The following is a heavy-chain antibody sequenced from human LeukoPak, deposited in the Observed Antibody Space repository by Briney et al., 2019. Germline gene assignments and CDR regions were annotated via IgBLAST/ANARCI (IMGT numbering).Heavy chain of an antibody. D-gene: IGHD2-15*01. Sequence: PSETLSLTCTVSGGSISSYYWSWIRHPPGKGLEGLGYIYYSGSTNYNPSLKSRVTISVDTSKNQFSLKLSSVTAADTAVYYCARVNCGGSCYSPGFDYWGQGTLVTVSS. CDR3: ARVNCGGSCYSPGFDY. J-gene: IGHJ4*02. CDR2: IYYSGST. V-gene: IGHV4-59*01. CDR1: GGSISSYY.